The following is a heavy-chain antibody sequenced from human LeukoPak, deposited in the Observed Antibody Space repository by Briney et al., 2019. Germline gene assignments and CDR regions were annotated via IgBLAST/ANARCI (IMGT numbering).Heavy chain of an antibody. D-gene: IGHD5-12*01. CDR3: ARRRGYMDV. CDR2: ISSSGTTI. Sequence: GGSLRLSCAASGFTFSSYEMNWVRQAPGKGLEWVSYISSSGTTIYYADPVKGRFTISRDNAKNSLYLQMNSLRAEDTAVYYCARRRGYMDVWGKGTTVTVS. J-gene: IGHJ6*03. V-gene: IGHV3-48*03. CDR1: GFTFSSYE.